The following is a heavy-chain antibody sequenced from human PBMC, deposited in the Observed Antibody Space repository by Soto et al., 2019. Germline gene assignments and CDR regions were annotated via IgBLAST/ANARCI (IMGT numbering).Heavy chain of an antibody. V-gene: IGHV3-23*01. CDR1: GFTFSSYT. J-gene: IGHJ4*01. CDR3: TTDSYSTMIVVRFDY. D-gene: IGHD3-22*01. Sequence: HPGGSLRLSCAASGFTFSSYTMNWVRQAPGKGLEWVSAIIGSDFSTHYAASVRGRFTISRDNSKNMLFLQMDSLRAEDTATYYCTTDSYSTMIVVRFDYWGHGTLVTVSS. CDR2: IIGSDFST.